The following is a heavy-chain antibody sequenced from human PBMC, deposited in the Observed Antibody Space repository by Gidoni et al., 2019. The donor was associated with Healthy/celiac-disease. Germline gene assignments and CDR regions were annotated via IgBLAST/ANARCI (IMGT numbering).Heavy chain of an antibody. J-gene: IGHJ6*03. D-gene: IGHD6-19*01. CDR3: ARDRPGKGWQWLATGYYYMDV. CDR1: GFTFCSYA. V-gene: IGHV3-30*04. CDR2: ISYDGSNK. Sequence: QVQLVDSGGGVVQPGRSRRLSCAAPGFTFCSYAMNWVRQAPGKGLEWVAVISYDGSNKYYADSVKCRFTISRDNSKNTLYLQMNSLRAEDTAVYYCARDRPGKGWQWLATGYYYMDVWGKGTTVTVSS.